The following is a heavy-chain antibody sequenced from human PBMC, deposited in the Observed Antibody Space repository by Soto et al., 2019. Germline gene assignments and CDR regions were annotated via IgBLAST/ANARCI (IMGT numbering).Heavy chain of an antibody. D-gene: IGHD3-22*01. CDR1: GFSLTISGVG. V-gene: IGHV2-5*02. J-gene: IGHJ2*01. Sequence: QITLKESGPTLVKSTQTLTLTCTFSGFSLTISGVGVGWIRQPPGKALEWLALIYWDDVKRYSPSLRSRLTITKDTSKNQVVLTMPNMDPVDTATYYCARRPLNADYYDSSGYPSNWYFDLWGRGTLVTVSS. CDR3: ARRPLNADYYDSSGYPSNWYFDL. CDR2: IYWDDVK.